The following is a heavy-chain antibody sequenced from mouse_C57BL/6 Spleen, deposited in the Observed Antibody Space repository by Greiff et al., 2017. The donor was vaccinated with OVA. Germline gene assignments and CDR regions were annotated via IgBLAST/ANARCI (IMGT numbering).Heavy chain of an antibody. D-gene: IGHD3-2*02. J-gene: IGHJ4*01. CDR2: IYPGDGDT. CDR3: ARGKAQSLGSLDY. CDR1: GYAFSSSW. Sequence: VQLQQSGPELVKPGASVKISCKASGYAFSSSWMNWVKQRPGKGLEWIGRIYPGDGDTNYNGKFKGKATLTADKSSSTAYMQLSSLTSEDSAVYFCARGKAQSLGSLDYWGQGTTVTVSS. V-gene: IGHV1-82*01.